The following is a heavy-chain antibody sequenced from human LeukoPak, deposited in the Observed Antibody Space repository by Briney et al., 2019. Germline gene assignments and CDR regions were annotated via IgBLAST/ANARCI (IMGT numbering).Heavy chain of an antibody. Sequence: PGRSLRLSCAASGFTFSSYHMHWFRQAPGKGLEWVAVISYDTNDRYSADSVKGRFTISRDNSRNTLSLQMNSLRTEDTAVYYCAIGRDVWGQGTTVTVS. CDR2: ISYDTNDR. CDR1: GFTFSSYH. CDR3: AIGRDV. V-gene: IGHV3-30-3*01. J-gene: IGHJ6*02.